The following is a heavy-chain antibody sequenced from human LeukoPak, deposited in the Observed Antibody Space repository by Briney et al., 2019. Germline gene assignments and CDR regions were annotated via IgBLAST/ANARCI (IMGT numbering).Heavy chain of an antibody. D-gene: IGHD1-14*01. J-gene: IGHJ4*02. Sequence: RHGESLKIPFRSSGFTFTNYWIGWVRQMPGRGLEWMGIIYPDDSDTKYSPSLQGQVTMSVDKSTSTAFLQWSSLKASDTATYYCARHDLRPDHDFFDYWGQGTVVTVSS. CDR1: GFTFTNYW. CDR2: IYPDDSDT. CDR3: ARHDLRPDHDFFDY. V-gene: IGHV5-51*01.